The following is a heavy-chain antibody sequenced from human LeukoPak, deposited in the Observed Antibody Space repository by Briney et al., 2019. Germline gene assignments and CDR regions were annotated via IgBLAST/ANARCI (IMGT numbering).Heavy chain of an antibody. CDR3: ARSTDGSGSYYYYGMDV. D-gene: IGHD3-10*01. CDR2: ISSSGNPI. V-gene: IGHV3-11*01. J-gene: IGHJ6*02. Sequence: GGSLRLSCTASGFTFSDYHMSWIRQAPWRGLEWVSYISSSGNPIHYADSVRGRFTISRDNAKNSLYLHMNSLRAEDAAVYYCARSTDGSGSYYYYGMDVWGQGTTVTVFS. CDR1: GFTFSDYH.